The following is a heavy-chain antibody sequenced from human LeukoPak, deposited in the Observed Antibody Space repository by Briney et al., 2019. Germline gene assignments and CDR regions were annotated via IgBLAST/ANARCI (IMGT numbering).Heavy chain of an antibody. J-gene: IGHJ3*02. D-gene: IGHD5-24*01. V-gene: IGHV4-34*01. CDR2: INHSGST. Sequence: SETLSLTCSVYGGSFSGYYWSWILQPPGKGLEWIGEINHSGSTNYNPSLKSRVTISVDTSKNQFSLKLSSVTAADTAVYYCARRDGYNYPNAFDIWGQGTMVTVSS. CDR1: GGSFSGYY. CDR3: ARRDGYNYPNAFDI.